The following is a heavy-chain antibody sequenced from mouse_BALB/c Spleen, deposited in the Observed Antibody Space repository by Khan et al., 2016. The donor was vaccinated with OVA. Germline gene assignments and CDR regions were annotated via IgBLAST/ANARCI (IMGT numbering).Heavy chain of an antibody. Sequence: LVKPGASVNLSCKASGYTFTSYWINWIKQRPGQGLEWIGRIAPGSGSPYYNEMFKGKAALTVDTSSRTAYIQLSSLASGDSAVYFWARENYYGSSHYAMDYWGQGTSVTVSS. CDR2: IAPGSGSP. J-gene: IGHJ4*01. CDR1: GYTFTSYW. V-gene: IGHV1S41*01. D-gene: IGHD1-1*01. CDR3: ARENYYGSSHYAMDY.